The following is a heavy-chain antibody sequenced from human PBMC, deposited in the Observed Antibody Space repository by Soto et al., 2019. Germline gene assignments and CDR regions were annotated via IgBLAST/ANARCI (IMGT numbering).Heavy chain of an antibody. J-gene: IGHJ5*02. D-gene: IGHD2-15*01. CDR1: GGTFISYA. V-gene: IGHV1-69*13. CDR2: IIPIFGTA. Sequence: SVKVSCKASGGTFISYAISWVRQAPGQGLEWMGGIIPIFGTANYAQKFQGRVTITADESTSTAYMELSSLRSEDTAVYYCAREWRYCSGGSCYEVNWFDPWGQGTLVTVSS. CDR3: AREWRYCSGGSCYEVNWFDP.